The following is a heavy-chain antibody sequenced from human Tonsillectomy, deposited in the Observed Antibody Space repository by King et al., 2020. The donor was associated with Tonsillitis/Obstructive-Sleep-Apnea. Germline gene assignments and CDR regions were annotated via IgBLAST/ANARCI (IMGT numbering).Heavy chain of an antibody. V-gene: IGHV4-34*01. CDR3: ARYYCSGGSCYPNFDS. Sequence: VQLQQWGAGLLKPSETLSLTCAVYGGSFSGYYWNWIRQPPWRGLEWIGEINQSGNTNYNPSPKSRVTISVETSKNQFSLKLSSVTAADTAVYYCARYYCSGGSCYPNFDSWGQGTLVTVSS. CDR1: GGSFSGYY. J-gene: IGHJ4*02. D-gene: IGHD2-15*01. CDR2: INQSGNT.